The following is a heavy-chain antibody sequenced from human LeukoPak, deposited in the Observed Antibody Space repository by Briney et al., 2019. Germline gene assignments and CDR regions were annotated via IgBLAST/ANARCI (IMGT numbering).Heavy chain of an antibody. CDR3: ARASSPNNWFDP. V-gene: IGHV4-34*01. J-gene: IGHJ5*02. CDR2: INHSGST. Sequence: ASETLSLTCAVYGGSFSGYYWSWIRQPPGKGLEWIGEINHSGSTNYNPSLKSRVTISVDTSKNQFSLKLSSVTAADTAAYYCARASSPNNWFDPWGQGTLVTVSS. CDR1: GGSFSGYY.